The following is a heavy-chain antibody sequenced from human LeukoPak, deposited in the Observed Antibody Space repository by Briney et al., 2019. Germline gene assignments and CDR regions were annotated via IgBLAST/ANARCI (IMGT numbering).Heavy chain of an antibody. CDR2: TRNKANSYTT. CDR3: ARRGIRGLLMVYALDY. J-gene: IGHJ4*02. D-gene: IGHD2-8*01. V-gene: IGHV3-72*01. CDR1: GFTFSDHY. Sequence: GGSLRLSCAASGFTFSDHYMDWVRQAPGKGLEWVGRTRNKANSYTTEYAASVKGRFTISRDDSKNSLYLQMNSLRAEDTAVYYCARRGIRGLLMVYALDYWGQGTLVTVSS.